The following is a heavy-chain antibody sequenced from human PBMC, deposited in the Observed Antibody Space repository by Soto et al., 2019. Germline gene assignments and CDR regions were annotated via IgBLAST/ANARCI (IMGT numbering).Heavy chain of an antibody. J-gene: IGHJ6*02. V-gene: IGHV4-38-2*01. Sequence: QVQLQESGPGLVKPSETLSLTCAVSGYSISSGYYWGWIRQPPGKGLEWIGNIHHSGTTYYNPSLKSRVTISIDRSKNQFSLKLSSVTAADTAVYYCARAGDTMVRGVIIMNYYGMDVWGQGTTVTVSS. CDR1: GYSISSGYY. D-gene: IGHD3-10*01. CDR3: ARAGDTMVRGVIIMNYYGMDV. CDR2: IHHSGTT.